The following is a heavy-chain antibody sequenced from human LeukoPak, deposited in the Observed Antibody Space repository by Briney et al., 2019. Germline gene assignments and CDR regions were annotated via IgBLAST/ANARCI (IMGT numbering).Heavy chain of an antibody. CDR3: ARKGGATTYGYYYYMDV. J-gene: IGHJ6*03. CDR1: GFTFSGYW. D-gene: IGHD1-26*01. Sequence: GGSLRLSCAASGFTFSGYWMDWVRQAPGKGLEWVATIKQDGSEIYYVDSVKGRFTISRDNAKNSLYLQMNSLRAEDTAVYYCARKGGATTYGYYYYMDVWGKGTTVTISS. V-gene: IGHV3-7*01. CDR2: IKQDGSEI.